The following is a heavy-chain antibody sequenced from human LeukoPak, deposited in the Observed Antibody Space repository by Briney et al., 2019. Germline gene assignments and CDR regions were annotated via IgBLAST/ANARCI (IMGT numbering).Heavy chain of an antibody. Sequence: ASVKVSCKASGYTFTGYYMHWVRQAPGQGLEWMGWINPNSGGTNYAQKFQGRVTMTRDTSISTAYMELSRLRSDDTAVYYCARGQNTNYDILTGYYPYYYGMDVWGQGTTVTVSS. V-gene: IGHV1-2*02. CDR3: ARGQNTNYDILTGYYPYYYGMDV. CDR2: INPNSGGT. CDR1: GYTFTGYY. J-gene: IGHJ6*02. D-gene: IGHD3-9*01.